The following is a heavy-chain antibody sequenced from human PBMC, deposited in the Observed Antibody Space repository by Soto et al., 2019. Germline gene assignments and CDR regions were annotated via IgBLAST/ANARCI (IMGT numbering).Heavy chain of an antibody. D-gene: IGHD1-26*01. CDR3: GREYSVGAPFDH. CDR2: ISPTGTQA. V-gene: IGHV3-11*06. J-gene: IGHJ4*02. Sequence: GGSLRLSCEASGFAFSDYYMTWIRQAPGKGLEWISYISPTGTQAVYAESLRGRFTISRDNAKTSLFLHMNHLRAEDTAVYYCGREYSVGAPFDHWGQGTLVPVCS. CDR1: GFAFSDYY.